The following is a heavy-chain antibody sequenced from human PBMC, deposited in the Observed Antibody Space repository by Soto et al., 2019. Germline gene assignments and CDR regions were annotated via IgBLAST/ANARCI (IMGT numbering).Heavy chain of an antibody. J-gene: IGHJ4*02. CDR2: ISGSGGST. CDR1: GFTFSSYA. Sequence: EVQLLESGGGLVQPGGSLRLSCAASGFTFSSYAMRWVRQAPGKGLEWVSAISGSGGSTYYADSVKGRFTISRDNSKNTLYLQRNGPSAEATAAYDCARRGSGSYYDYWGQGTLVTVSS. D-gene: IGHD1-26*01. V-gene: IGHV3-23*01. CDR3: ARRGSGSYYDY.